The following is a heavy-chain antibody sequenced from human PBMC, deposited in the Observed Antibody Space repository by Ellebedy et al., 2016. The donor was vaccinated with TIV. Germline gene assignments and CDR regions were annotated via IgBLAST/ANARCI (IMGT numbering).Heavy chain of an antibody. CDR2: IYPGDSDT. CDR3: ARHEGIAVAGTSIGY. J-gene: IGHJ4*02. V-gene: IGHV5-51*01. CDR1: GYSFTSYW. D-gene: IGHD6-19*01. Sequence: GESLKISCKGSGYSFTSYWIGWVRQMPGKGLEWMGIIYPGDSDTRYSPSFQGQVTISADKSISTAYLQWSSLKASDTAMYYCARHEGIAVAGTSIGYWGQGTLVTVSS.